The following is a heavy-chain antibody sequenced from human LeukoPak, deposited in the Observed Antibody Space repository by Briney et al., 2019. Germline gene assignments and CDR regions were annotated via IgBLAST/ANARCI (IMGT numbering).Heavy chain of an antibody. Sequence: GGSLRLSCAASGFTFSSYAMSWVRQAPGKGLEWVGRIKSKTDGGTTDYAAPVKGRFTISRDDSKNTLYLQMNSLKTEDTAVYYCTTDLIVGALNFDYWGQGTLVTVSS. V-gene: IGHV3-15*01. J-gene: IGHJ4*02. CDR2: IKSKTDGGTT. D-gene: IGHD1-26*01. CDR3: TTDLIVGALNFDY. CDR1: GFTFSSYA.